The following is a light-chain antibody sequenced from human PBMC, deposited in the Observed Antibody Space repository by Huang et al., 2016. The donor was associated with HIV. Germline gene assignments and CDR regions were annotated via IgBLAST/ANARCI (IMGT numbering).Light chain of an antibody. CDR1: QSVSSY. J-gene: IGKJ1*01. CDR3: QQRSNWPRT. V-gene: IGKV3-11*01. Sequence: EIVLTQSPVTLSLSPGERATLSCRASQSVSSYLAWYQQKPGQAPRLLIYDASSRSTGIPARFSGSGSGTDFTLTISSLEPEDFAVYYCQQRSNWPRTFGQGTKVEIK. CDR2: DAS.